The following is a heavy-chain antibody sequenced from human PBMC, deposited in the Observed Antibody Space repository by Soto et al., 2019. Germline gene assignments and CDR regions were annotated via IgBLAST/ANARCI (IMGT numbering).Heavy chain of an antibody. V-gene: IGHV3-23*01. CDR3: AKDFVYGQHLAGDWFDP. CDR1: GFTFSSYA. Sequence: EVQLLESGGGLVQPGGSLRLSCAASGFTFSSYAMSWVRQAPGKGLEWVSAISGSGAGTYFADSVKGRFTISRDNCKNSLFRQINSLRAEDTALYYCAKDFVYGQHLAGDWFDPWGQGTLVIVSS. J-gene: IGHJ5*02. D-gene: IGHD6-13*01. CDR2: ISGSGAGT.